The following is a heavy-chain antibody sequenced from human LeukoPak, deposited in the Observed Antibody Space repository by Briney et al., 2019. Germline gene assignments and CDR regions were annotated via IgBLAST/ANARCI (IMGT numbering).Heavy chain of an antibody. CDR2: IKRKTDGGTT. CDR3: TTGNWGPH. CDR1: GFTFNDAW. J-gene: IGHJ4*02. V-gene: IGHV3-15*07. Sequence: KAGGSLRLSCAASGFTFNDAWMNWVRQAPGKGLEWVGRIKRKTDGGTTDYAVPVKGRFTISRDDSKNTLYLQMNSLKTEDTAVYYCTTGNWGPHWGQGTLVTVSS. D-gene: IGHD7-27*01.